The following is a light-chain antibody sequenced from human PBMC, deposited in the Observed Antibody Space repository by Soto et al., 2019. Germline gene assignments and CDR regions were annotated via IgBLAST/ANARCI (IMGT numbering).Light chain of an antibody. V-gene: IGLV4-69*01. Sequence: QLVLTQSPSASASLGAWVKLTCTLSSGHSRYAIAWHQQEPEKGPRYLMKFDSDGTHTKGDGIPDRFSGSSSGAERYLTISSLQSEDEADYYCQTWDTGTVVFGGGTQLTVL. CDR2: FDSDGTH. CDR1: SGHSRYA. CDR3: QTWDTGTVV. J-gene: IGLJ2*01.